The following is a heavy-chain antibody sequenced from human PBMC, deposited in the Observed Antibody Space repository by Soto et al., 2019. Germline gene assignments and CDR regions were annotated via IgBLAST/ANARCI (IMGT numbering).Heavy chain of an antibody. CDR3: ARLGWDTAARRGSGWFDP. D-gene: IGHD3-10*01. J-gene: IGHJ5*02. V-gene: IGHV4-39*01. CDR2: IYYSGST. CDR1: GGSISSSSYY. Sequence: QLQLQESGPGLVKPSETLSLTCTVSGGSISSSSYYWGWIRQPPGKGLEWIGSIYYSGSTYYNPSLKSRVTISVDTSKNQFSLKLSSVTAADTAVYYCARLGWDTAARRGSGWFDPWGQGTLVTVSS.